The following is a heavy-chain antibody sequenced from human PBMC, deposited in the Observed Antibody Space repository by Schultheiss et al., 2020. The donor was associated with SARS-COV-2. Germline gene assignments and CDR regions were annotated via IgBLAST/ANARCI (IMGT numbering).Heavy chain of an antibody. D-gene: IGHD6-19*01. J-gene: IGHJ1*01. CDR1: GFTFSDYY. CDR2: ISYDGSNK. Sequence: GGSLRLSCAASGFTFSDYYMSWIRQASGKGLEWVAVISYDGSNKYYADSVKGRFTISRDNAKNSLYLQMNSLRAEDTAVYYCARGKGWYPHAEYFQHWGQGTLVTVSS. CDR3: ARGKGWYPHAEYFQH. V-gene: IGHV3-30*03.